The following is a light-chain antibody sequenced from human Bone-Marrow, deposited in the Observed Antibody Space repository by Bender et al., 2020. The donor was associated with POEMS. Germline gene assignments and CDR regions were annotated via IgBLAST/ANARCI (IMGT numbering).Light chain of an antibody. J-gene: IGLJ3*02. CDR3: VAWDASLNGWV. Sequence: QSALTQSRSVSGSPGQSVTISCTGTSSDVGDYDAVSWYQENPGKAPKLMIYDVNKRPSGVPDRFSGSKSGNTASLTISGLQSDDEAIYFCVAWDASLNGWVFGGGTKLTVL. CDR1: SSDVGDYDA. CDR2: DVN. V-gene: IGLV2-11*01.